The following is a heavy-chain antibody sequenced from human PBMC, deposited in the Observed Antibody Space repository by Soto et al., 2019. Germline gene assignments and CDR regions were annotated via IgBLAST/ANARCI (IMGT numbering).Heavy chain of an antibody. J-gene: IGHJ3*02. CDR1: GFTFSNAW. V-gene: IGHV3-15*01. Sequence: PGGSLRLSCAASGFTFSNAWMSWVRQAPGKGLEWVGRIKSKTDGGTTDYAAPVKGRFTISRDDSKNTLYLQMNSLKTEDTAVYYCTTSEGVARARDAFDIWGQGTMVTVS. CDR3: TTSEGVARARDAFDI. D-gene: IGHD5-12*01. CDR2: IKSKTDGGTT.